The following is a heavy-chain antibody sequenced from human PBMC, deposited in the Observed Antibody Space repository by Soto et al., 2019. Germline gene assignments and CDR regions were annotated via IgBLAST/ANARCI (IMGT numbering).Heavy chain of an antibody. D-gene: IGHD6-19*01. CDR2: ICSSVST. J-gene: IGHJ4*02. CDR3: ARSGGGSGWL. Sequence: HVQLQESGPGLVKPSETPSLTCTVSGDSVSSGSKCWSWIRQPPGKALEWIAYICSSVSTNYNPSLKSRVTISRDTSKNQLSLRMTAVTAEDTAVYYCARSGGGSGWLGGQGTLVTVSS. V-gene: IGHV4-61*01. CDR1: GDSVSSGSKC.